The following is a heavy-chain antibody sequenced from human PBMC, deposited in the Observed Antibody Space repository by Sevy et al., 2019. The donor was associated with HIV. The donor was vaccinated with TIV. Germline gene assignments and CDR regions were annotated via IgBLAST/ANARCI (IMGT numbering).Heavy chain of an antibody. CDR2: IKSETDGGAA. CDR3: TTDLGFYSSK. D-gene: IGHD4-4*01. Sequence: GGSLRLSCAASGITFSSAWMCWVRLVPGKGLEWLGRIKSETDGGAADYAAAVKGRFTISRDDSKETLYLQLNSLKTEDTAVYYCTTDLGFYSSKWGQGTLVTVSS. V-gene: IGHV3-15*01. CDR1: GITFSSAW. J-gene: IGHJ4*02.